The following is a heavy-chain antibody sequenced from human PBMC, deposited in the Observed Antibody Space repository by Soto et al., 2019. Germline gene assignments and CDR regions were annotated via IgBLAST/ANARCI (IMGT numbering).Heavy chain of an antibody. D-gene: IGHD3-22*01. Sequence: QVQLQESGPGLVKPSQTLSLTCTVSGGSISSGDYYWSWIRQPPGKGLEWIGYIYYSGSTYYNPSRKSRVTKSVDTSKNQFSLKLSSVTAADTAVYYCARGGENYYDSSGYYYDPYNWFDPWGQGTLVTVSS. CDR1: GGSISSGDYY. CDR3: ARGGENYYDSSGYYYDPYNWFDP. CDR2: IYYSGST. J-gene: IGHJ5*02. V-gene: IGHV4-30-4*01.